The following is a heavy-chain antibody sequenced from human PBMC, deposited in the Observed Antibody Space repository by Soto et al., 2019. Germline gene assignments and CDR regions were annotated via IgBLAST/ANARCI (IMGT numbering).Heavy chain of an antibody. CDR2: IKSKTDGGTT. Sequence: PGGSLRHSCADSGFTYRNAWLSWVRQAPGKGLEWVGRIKSKTDGGTTDYAAPVKGRFTISRDDSKNTLYLQMNSLKTEDTAVYYCTTDDAGYYYYMDVWGKGTTVTVSS. J-gene: IGHJ6*03. CDR3: TTDDAGYYYYMDV. CDR1: GFTYRNAW. V-gene: IGHV3-15*01.